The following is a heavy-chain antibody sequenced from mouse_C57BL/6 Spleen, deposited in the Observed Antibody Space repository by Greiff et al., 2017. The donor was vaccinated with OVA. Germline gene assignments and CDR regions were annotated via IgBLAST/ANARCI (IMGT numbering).Heavy chain of an antibody. V-gene: IGHV1-69*01. Sequence: VQLQQPGAELVMPGASVKLSCKASGYTFTSYWMHWVKQRPGQGLEWIGEIDPSDSYTNYDQKFQGKATLTVDKSSSTAYMQHSSRTSDDSAVYYCARRLYYYGFDYWGQGTTLTVSS. CDR2: IDPSDSYT. CDR3: ARRLYYYGFDY. J-gene: IGHJ2*01. D-gene: IGHD1-1*01. CDR1: GYTFTSYW.